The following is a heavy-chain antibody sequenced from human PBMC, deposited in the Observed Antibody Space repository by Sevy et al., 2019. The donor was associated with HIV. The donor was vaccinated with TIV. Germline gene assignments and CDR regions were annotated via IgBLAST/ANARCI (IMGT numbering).Heavy chain of an antibody. Sequence: GGSLRLSCAASGFSFNTYSMNWVRQAPGKGLEWVSSISSSSTYMYYGDSLKGRVTISRDKAKNSMYLQMSSIRAEDTAIYDWARGVVPEHGPVAGSYYYYGMDVWGQGTTVTVSS. CDR3: ARGVVPEHGPVAGSYYYYGMDV. V-gene: IGHV3-21*01. D-gene: IGHD6-19*01. J-gene: IGHJ6*02. CDR1: GFSFNTYS. CDR2: ISSSSTYM.